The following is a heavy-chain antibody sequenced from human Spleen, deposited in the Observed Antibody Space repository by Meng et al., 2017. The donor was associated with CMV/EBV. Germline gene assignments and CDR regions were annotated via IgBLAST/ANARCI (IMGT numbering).Heavy chain of an antibody. V-gene: IGHV4-34*01. CDR3: ARDRGVYGSGRAYYYGLDV. J-gene: IGHJ6*02. CDR1: GGSFRGFY. CDR2: INDSGST. D-gene: IGHD3-10*01. Sequence: SETLSLTCAVYGGSFRGFYWSWIRQPPGKGLEWIGEINDSGSTNYNPSVNSPVTISMDTSKNQFSLKLSSVTAADTAVYYCARDRGVYGSGRAYYYGLDVWGQGTTVTVSS.